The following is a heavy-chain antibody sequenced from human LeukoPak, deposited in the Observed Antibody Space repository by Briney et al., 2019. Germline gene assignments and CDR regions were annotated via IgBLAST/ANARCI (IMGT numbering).Heavy chain of an antibody. CDR3: ARTTRRNCGGDCILGY. CDR2: IYYSGST. V-gene: IGHV4-59*01. J-gene: IGHJ4*02. Sequence: PSETLSLTCTVSGGSISSYYWSWLRQPPGKGLEWIGYIYYSGSTNYNPSLKSRVTISVDTSKNQFSLKLSSVTAADTAVYYCARTTRRNCGGDCILGYWGQGTLVTVSS. D-gene: IGHD2-21*01. CDR1: GGSISSYY.